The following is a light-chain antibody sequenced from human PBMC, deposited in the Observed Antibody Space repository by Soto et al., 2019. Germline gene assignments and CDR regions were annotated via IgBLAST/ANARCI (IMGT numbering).Light chain of an antibody. V-gene: IGKV1-5*03. CDR1: QNIVNW. Sequence: DIQMTQSPSTLSASVGDRVTITCRARQNIVNWLAWYQQKPGKAPNLLIYKTSTVQRGVPSRFSGSGSGTEFTLTISSLQPDDFATYYCQQYDSHPMYTFGQGTKVDI. CDR2: KTS. J-gene: IGKJ2*01. CDR3: QQYDSHPMYT.